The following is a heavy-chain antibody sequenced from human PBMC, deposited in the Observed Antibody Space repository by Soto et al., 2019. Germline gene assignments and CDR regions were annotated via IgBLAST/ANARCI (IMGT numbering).Heavy chain of an antibody. J-gene: IGHJ6*02. D-gene: IGHD2-2*01. CDR1: GYSISSGNY. V-gene: IGHV4-38-2*01. CDR3: RSSTSCYDESCVDV. CDR2: LYHIGST. Sequence: NPSETLSLTCAVSGYSISSGNYWAWIRQPPGRGLEWIGSLYHIGSTHYNTSLKSRVTISVDTSKNHFSLELSSVTAADTAIYYCRSSTSCYDESCVDVWGQGTTVTVSS.